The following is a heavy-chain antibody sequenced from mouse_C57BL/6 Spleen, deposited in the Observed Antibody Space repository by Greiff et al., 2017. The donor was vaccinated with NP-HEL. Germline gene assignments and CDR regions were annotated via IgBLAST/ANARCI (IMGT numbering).Heavy chain of an antibody. CDR1: GYTFTDYE. Sequence: QVHVKQSGAELVRPGASVTLSCKASGYTFTDYEMHWVKQTPVHGLEWIGAIDPETGGTAYNQKFKGKAILTADKSSSTAYMELRSLTSEDSAVYYCTRSFLYYDYAMDYWGQGTSVTVSS. CDR3: TRSFLYYDYAMDY. D-gene: IGHD2-4*01. V-gene: IGHV1-15*01. CDR2: IDPETGGT. J-gene: IGHJ4*01.